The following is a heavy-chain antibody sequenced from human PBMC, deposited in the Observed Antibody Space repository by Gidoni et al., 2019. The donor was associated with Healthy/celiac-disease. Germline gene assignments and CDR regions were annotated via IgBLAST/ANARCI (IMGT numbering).Heavy chain of an antibody. D-gene: IGHD1-26*01. V-gene: IGHV3-66*01. CDR2: IYSGGST. Sequence: EVQLVESGGGLVQPGGSLRLSCAASGFTVSSNYMSWVRQAPWKGLEWVSVIYSGGSTYYADSVKGRFTISRDNSKNTLYLQMNSLRAEDTAVYYCASPGSYYDYYYYGMDVWGQGTTVTVSS. CDR3: ASPGSYYDYYYYGMDV. J-gene: IGHJ6*02. CDR1: GFTVSSNY.